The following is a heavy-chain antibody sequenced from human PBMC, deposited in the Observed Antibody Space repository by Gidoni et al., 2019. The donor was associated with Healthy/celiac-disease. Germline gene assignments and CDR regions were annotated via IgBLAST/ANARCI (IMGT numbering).Heavy chain of an antibody. J-gene: IGHJ3*02. V-gene: IGHV3-66*01. CDR1: GFTVSSNY. CDR3: ARDKGSSATPAFDI. Sequence: EVQLVESGGGLVQPGGSLRLSCAASGFTVSSNYMSWVRQAPGKGLEGVSVIYSGGSTYYADSVKGRFTISRDNSKNTLYLQMNSLRAEDTAVYYCARDKGSSATPAFDIWGQGTMVTVSS. D-gene: IGHD6-13*01. CDR2: IYSGGST.